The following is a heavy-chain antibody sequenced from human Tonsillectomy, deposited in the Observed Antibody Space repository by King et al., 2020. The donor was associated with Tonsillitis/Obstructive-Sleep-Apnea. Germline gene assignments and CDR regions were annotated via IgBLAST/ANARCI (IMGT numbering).Heavy chain of an antibody. CDR1: GYTFTTYG. D-gene: IGHD3-22*01. V-gene: IGHV1-18*01. Sequence: QLVQSGAEVKKPGASVKVSCKASGYTFTTYGISWVRQAPGQGLEWMGWISAYNGDTNYSQKLQGRVTMTTDTSTSTAYMAVRSLRSDDTAVYYCARDSISHYYDSSGYYTFAYWGQGTLVTVSS. J-gene: IGHJ4*02. CDR3: ARDSISHYYDSSGYYTFAY. CDR2: ISAYNGDT.